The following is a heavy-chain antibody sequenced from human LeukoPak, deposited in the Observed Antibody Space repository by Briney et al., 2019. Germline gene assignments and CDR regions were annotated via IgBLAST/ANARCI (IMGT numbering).Heavy chain of an antibody. Sequence: SSETLSLTCAVYGGSFSGYYWSWIRQPPGKGLEWIGEINHSGSTNYNPSLKSRVTISVDTSKNQFSLKLSSVTAADTAVYYCARLPSVTPTEYYHYYCMDVWGKGTTVTVSS. CDR2: INHSGST. V-gene: IGHV4-34*01. D-gene: IGHD4-11*01. CDR3: ARLPSVTPTEYYHYYCMDV. J-gene: IGHJ6*03. CDR1: GGSFSGYY.